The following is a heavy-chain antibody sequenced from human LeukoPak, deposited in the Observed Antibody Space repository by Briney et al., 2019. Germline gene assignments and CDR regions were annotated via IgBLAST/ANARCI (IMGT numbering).Heavy chain of an antibody. V-gene: IGHV3-30-3*01. CDR1: GFTFSSYA. Sequence: PGRSLRLSCAASGFTFSSYAIHWVRQAPGKGLEWVAVISYDGSNKYYADSVKGRFTISRDNSKNTLYLQMNSLRAEDTAVYYCARERDIDYWGQGTLVTVSS. CDR2: ISYDGSNK. CDR3: ARERDIDY. J-gene: IGHJ4*02.